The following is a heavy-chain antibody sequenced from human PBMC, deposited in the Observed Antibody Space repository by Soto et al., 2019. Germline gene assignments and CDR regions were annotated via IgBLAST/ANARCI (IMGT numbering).Heavy chain of an antibody. Sequence: QVQLQESGPGLVKPSETLSLTCTVSGGSISSYYWSWIRQPPGKGLEWIGYIYYSGSTNYNPSLKSRAPISVDTAKNQFSLELSSVAAADTAVYYCARRWGNSLDYWCQGTLVTVSS. J-gene: IGHJ4*02. V-gene: IGHV4-59*01. CDR1: GGSISSYY. CDR3: ARRWGNSLDY. CDR2: IYYSGST. D-gene: IGHD2-8*02.